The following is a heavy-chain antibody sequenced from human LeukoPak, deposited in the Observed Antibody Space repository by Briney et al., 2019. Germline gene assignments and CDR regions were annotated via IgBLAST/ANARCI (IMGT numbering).Heavy chain of an antibody. CDR2: MSHSGST. D-gene: IGHD2-8*01. Sequence: SSETLPLTCTVSGYSISSGYYWGWIRQPPGKGLEWVGSMSHSGSTYYNPSLRSRLTISADTSKNQFSLRLSSVTAADTAVYYCARSGDIVLMVVDYWGQGTLVTVSS. J-gene: IGHJ4*02. CDR1: GYSISSGYY. V-gene: IGHV4-38-2*02. CDR3: ARSGDIVLMVVDY.